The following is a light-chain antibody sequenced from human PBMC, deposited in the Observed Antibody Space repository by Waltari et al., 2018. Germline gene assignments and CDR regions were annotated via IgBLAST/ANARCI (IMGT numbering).Light chain of an antibody. J-gene: IGLJ1*01. CDR2: EVS. CDR1: SSDIGAYNH. Sequence: QSALTQPASVSGSPGQSIAISCTGTSSDIGAYNHVYWYQQHPGKAPKLFIYEVSNRPSGVSTRFSRSKSGNTASLTISGLQAEDEADYYCNSFTTSATHVFGTGTKVSVL. CDR3: NSFTTSATHV. V-gene: IGLV2-14*01.